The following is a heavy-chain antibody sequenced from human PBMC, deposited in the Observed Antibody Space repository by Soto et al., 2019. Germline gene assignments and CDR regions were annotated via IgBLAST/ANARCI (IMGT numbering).Heavy chain of an antibody. J-gene: IGHJ4*01. CDR2: IIPIFGTA. CDR3: ARDLPNYSSSTGDY. Sequence: QVQLVQSGAXVKKPXXSVKVSCKASXXXXSSYAXSWVRQAPGHGLEWMGGIIPIFGTANYAQKFQGRVTITADESTSTAYRELSSLISEDTAVYYCARDLPNYSSSTGDYWRHVTLVTVSS. V-gene: IGHV1-69*01. CDR1: XXXXSSYA. D-gene: IGHD6-6*01.